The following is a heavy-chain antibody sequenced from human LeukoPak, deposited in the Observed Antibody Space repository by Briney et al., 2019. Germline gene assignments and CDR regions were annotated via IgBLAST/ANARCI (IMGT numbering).Heavy chain of an antibody. CDR1: AFTFSSYW. CDR3: ARGPLTARRYYYYYYMDV. V-gene: IGHV3-7*01. D-gene: IGHD6-6*01. CDR2: IKQDGSEK. J-gene: IGHJ6*03. Sequence: PGGSLRLSCTASAFTFSSYWMSWVRQAPGKGLEWVANIKQDGSEKYYVDSVKGRFTISRDNAKNSLYLQMNSLRAEDTAVYYCARGPLTARRYYYYYYMDVWGKGTTVTVSS.